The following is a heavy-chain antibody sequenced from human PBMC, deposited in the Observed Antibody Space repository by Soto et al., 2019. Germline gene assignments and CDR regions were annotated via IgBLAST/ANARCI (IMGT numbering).Heavy chain of an antibody. CDR3: ARDAKWDPRGVEAQHDDYFDY. CDR2: VDTGNGNT. J-gene: IGHJ4*02. D-gene: IGHD1-26*01. CDR1: GYTFTSYA. Sequence: QVQLVQSGAEVKKPGASVKVSCKASGYTFTSYAIHWVRQAPGQSLEWMGWVDTGNGNTKYSQKFQGRVTITKDTYANTTDMELSSLRSEDTAVYYCARDAKWDPRGVEAQHDDYFDYWGQGTLVTVSS. V-gene: IGHV1-3*04.